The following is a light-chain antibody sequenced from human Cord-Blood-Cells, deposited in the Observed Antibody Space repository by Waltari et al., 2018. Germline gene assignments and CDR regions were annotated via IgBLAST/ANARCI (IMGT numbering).Light chain of an antibody. Sequence: DIVMTQPPDSLAVSLGEGATINCKSSKSVLYSSNNKNYLAWYQQKPGQPPKLLIYWASTRESGVPDRFSGSGSGTDFTLTISSLQAEDVAVYYCQQYYSTPPTFGQGTKVEIK. CDR3: QQYYSTPPT. J-gene: IGKJ1*01. CDR2: WAS. V-gene: IGKV4-1*01. CDR1: KSVLYSSNNKNY.